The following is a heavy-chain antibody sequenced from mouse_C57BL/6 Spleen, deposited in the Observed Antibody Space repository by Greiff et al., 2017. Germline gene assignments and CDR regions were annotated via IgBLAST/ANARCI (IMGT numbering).Heavy chain of an antibody. CDR3: ARDDGSH. J-gene: IGHJ4*01. CDR1: GYSITSGYY. Sequence: DVQLQESGPGLVKPSQSLSLTCSVTGYSITSGYYWNWIRQFPGNKLEWMGYISYDGSNNYNPSLKNRISITRDTSKNQFFLKLNSVTTEDTATYYCARDDGSHWGQGTSVTVSS. V-gene: IGHV3-6*01. D-gene: IGHD1-1*01. CDR2: ISYDGSN.